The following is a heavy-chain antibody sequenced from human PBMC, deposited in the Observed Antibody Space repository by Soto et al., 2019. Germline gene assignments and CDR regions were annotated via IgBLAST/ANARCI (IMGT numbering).Heavy chain of an antibody. CDR1: GFTFSSYW. J-gene: IGHJ4*02. CDR3: AREATVAPFDY. V-gene: IGHV3-74*01. CDR2: INSDGSST. Sequence: GGSLRLSCAASGFTFSSYWMHWVRQAPGKGLVWVSRINSDGSSTSYADSVKGRFTISRDNAENTLYLQMNSLRAEDTAVYYCAREATVAPFDYWGQGTLVTVSS. D-gene: IGHD4-17*01.